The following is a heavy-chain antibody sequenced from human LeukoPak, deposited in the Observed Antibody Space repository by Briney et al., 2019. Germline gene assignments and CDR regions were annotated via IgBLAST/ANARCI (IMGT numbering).Heavy chain of an antibody. D-gene: IGHD1-26*01. CDR3: ARRLGATQPYFDF. CDR1: GYRFTSCW. CDR2: IHLGDSEA. Sequence: GESLKISCKSSGYRFTSCWIGGVRQMPGKGLGCMGIIHLGDSEARDSPSFRGQVPISADKSISTAYLQWSGLKASDTAMYYRARRLGATQPYFDFWGQGALVTVSS. J-gene: IGHJ4*02. V-gene: IGHV5-51*01.